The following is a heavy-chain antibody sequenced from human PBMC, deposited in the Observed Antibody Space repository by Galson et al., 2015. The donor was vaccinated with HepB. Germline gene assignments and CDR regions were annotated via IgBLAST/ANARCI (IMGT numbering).Heavy chain of an antibody. CDR2: INPKTGGT. J-gene: IGHJ4*02. V-gene: IGHV1-2*02. Sequence: SVKVSCKASGYTFTGYYMHWVRQAPGQGLEWMGWINPKTGGTHYAQKFQDRVTISADESTSTTYLEMSNLRSDDTAIYYCGRSSYLVVEPPAIPFDYWGQGTLVTVSS. CDR3: GRSSYLVVEPPAIPFDY. D-gene: IGHD2-15*01. CDR1: GYTFTGYY.